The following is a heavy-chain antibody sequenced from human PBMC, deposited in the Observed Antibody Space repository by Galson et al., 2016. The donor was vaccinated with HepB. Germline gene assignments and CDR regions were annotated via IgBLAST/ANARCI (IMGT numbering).Heavy chain of an antibody. J-gene: IGHJ5*02. CDR2: TTNSGST. D-gene: IGHD3-10*01. CDR3: ARGGWVDP. Sequence: QVQLQESGPGLVKPSETLSLTCTVSGGFISPDYWSWFRQPPGKGLEWIGYTTNSGSTNYNPSLKSRVTKSVDTSKTQCALKVSSVTAADAAVYYGARGGWVDPWGQGIRVTVSS. CDR1: GGFISPDY. V-gene: IGHV4-59*01.